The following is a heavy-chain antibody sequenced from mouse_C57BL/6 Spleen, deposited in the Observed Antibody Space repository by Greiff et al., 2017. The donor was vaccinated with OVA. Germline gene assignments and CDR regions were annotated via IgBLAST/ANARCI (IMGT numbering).Heavy chain of an antibody. Sequence: VQLQQPGAELVKPGASVKMSCKASGYTFTSYWITWVKQRPGQGLEWIGDIYPGSGSTNYNEKFKSKATLTVDTSSSTAYMQLSSLTSEDSAVYYCARCDYDDGGFAYWGQGTLVTVSA. CDR2: IYPGSGST. J-gene: IGHJ3*01. CDR1: GYTFTSYW. CDR3: ARCDYDDGGFAY. D-gene: IGHD2-4*01. V-gene: IGHV1-55*01.